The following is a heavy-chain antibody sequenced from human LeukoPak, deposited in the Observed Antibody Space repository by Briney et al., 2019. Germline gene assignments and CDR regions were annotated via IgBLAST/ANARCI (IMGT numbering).Heavy chain of an antibody. J-gene: IGHJ4*02. Sequence: SSETLSLTCTVSGGSVSSGDYYWSWIRQPPGKGLEWIGYIYYSGSTYYNPSLKSRVTISLDTSKNQFSLKLTSVTAADTAVYYCACYSGNYYFDYWGQGTLLTVSS. CDR2: IYYSGST. D-gene: IGHD1-26*01. CDR3: ACYSGNYYFDY. V-gene: IGHV4-30-4*01. CDR1: GGSVSSGDYY.